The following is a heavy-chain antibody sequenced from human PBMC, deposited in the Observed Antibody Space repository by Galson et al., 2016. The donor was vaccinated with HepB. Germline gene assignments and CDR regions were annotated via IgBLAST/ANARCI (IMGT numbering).Heavy chain of an antibody. CDR1: GFTFTSYA. D-gene: IGHD6-19*01. V-gene: IGHV3-30*04. J-gene: IGHJ6*01. CDR3: ARDPKYTSGGWRNWAHYYFYNMDV. CDR2: VSSDGRNK. Sequence: SLRLSCAASGFTFTSYAIHWVRQAPGKGLEWLAGVSSDGRNKYYADSVKGRFTISRDKSKKTADLQMSSLRDEDSGVYYCARDPKYTSGGWRNWAHYYFYNMDVWGQGTTVTASS.